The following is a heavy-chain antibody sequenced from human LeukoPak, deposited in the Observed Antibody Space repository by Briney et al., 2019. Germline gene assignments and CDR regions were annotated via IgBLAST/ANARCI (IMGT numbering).Heavy chain of an antibody. CDR2: INWNGGST. V-gene: IGHV3-20*01. CDR3: ARVLGELSFDRFDP. Sequence: GGSLRLSCAASGFTFDDYGMSWVRQAPGKGLEWVYGINWNGGSTGYADSVKGRFTISRDNAKNSLYLQMNSLRAEDTALYHCARVLGELSFDRFDPWGQGTLVTVSS. CDR1: GFTFDDYG. D-gene: IGHD3-16*02. J-gene: IGHJ5*02.